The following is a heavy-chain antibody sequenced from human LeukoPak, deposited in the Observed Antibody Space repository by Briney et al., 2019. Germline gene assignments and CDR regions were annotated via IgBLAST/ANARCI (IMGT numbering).Heavy chain of an antibody. V-gene: IGHV3-7*01. J-gene: IGHJ4*02. CDR3: SNGIYHTSY. CDR2: IAQDGGDR. D-gene: IGHD7-27*01. Sequence: PGGSLRLSCAASGFTFTSYWMAWVRQAPGQGLEWVANIAQDGGDRVYADSVRGRFTISRGNAENSLFLQMNSLRAEDTAVYYCSNGIYHTSYWGQGTLVTVSS. CDR1: GFTFTSYW.